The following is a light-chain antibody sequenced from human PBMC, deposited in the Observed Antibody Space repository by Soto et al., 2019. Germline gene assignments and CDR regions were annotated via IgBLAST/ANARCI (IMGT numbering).Light chain of an antibody. V-gene: IGKV1-5*01. CDR3: QHMRT. J-gene: IGKJ1*01. CDR2: DAS. CDR1: QNINNW. Sequence: DIQMTQSPSTLSASIGDRVTITCRASQNINNWIAWYQQKPGKAPKFLIYDASTLESGVPSRFSGSGFGTYFSLTISSLQPDDFGSYYCQHMRTFGQGTKVEIK.